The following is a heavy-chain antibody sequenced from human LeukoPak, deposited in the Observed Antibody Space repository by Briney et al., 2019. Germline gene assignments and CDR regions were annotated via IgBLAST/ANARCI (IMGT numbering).Heavy chain of an antibody. V-gene: IGHV4-4*09. Sequence: ETLSLTCTDSGGSISSYYWNWMWQHPGKGLERIWYIYTSGSTNYNPSLKSRVTISLDTTKNQFSLKLSSVTAADTAVYYCARRRPEAFDIWGQGTMVTVSS. CDR1: GGSISSYY. CDR2: IYTSGST. J-gene: IGHJ3*02. CDR3: ARRRPEAFDI.